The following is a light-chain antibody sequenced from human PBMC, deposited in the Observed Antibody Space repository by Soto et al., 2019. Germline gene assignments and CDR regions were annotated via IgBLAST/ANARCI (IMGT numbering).Light chain of an antibody. V-gene: IGKV3-20*01. J-gene: IGKJ1*01. Sequence: EIVLTQSPGTLSLSPGDRATLSCRASQSISSSYLAWYQQKPGQDPRLLIYAAYSRATGLPDRCSGSGSGTDFTLTISRLDPDDFAVYYCQQYGTSWTFGQGTKLDI. CDR3: QQYGTSWT. CDR1: QSISSSY. CDR2: AAY.